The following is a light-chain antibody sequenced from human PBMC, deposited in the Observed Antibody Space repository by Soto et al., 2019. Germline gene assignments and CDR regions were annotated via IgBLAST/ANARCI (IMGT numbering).Light chain of an antibody. V-gene: IGKV3-11*01. Sequence: EIGLTQAAATPSLSPGERATLSFSDSQRVSNSLAWFQQKPGQAPRLLIYDASNRATGIPARFSCSGSGTDFTLPISSLEPEDFAVYYSQQRSDWITFGHGTRL. CDR1: QRVSNS. CDR2: DAS. CDR3: QQRSDWIT. J-gene: IGKJ5*01.